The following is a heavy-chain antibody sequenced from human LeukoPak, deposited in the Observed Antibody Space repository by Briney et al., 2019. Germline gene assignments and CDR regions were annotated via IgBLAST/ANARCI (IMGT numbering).Heavy chain of an antibody. Sequence: GGSLRLSCAASGFTFSDYYMSWIRQAPGKGLEWVSYISSSGSTIYYADSVKGRFTISRDNAKNSLYLQMNSLRAEDTAVYYCAREDDYTSGWTSFDYWGQGTLVTVSS. CDR1: GFTFSDYY. CDR3: AREDDYTSGWTSFDY. V-gene: IGHV3-11*04. CDR2: ISSSGSTI. D-gene: IGHD6-19*01. J-gene: IGHJ4*02.